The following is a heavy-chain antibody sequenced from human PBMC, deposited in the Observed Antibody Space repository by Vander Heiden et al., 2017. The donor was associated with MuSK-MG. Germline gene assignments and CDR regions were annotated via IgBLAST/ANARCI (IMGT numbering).Heavy chain of an antibody. CDR2: INHSGST. Sequence: QVQLQQWGAGLLKPSETLSLTCAVYGGSFSGYYWSWIRQPPGKGLEWIGEINHSGSTNYNPSLKSRVTISVDTSKNQFSLKLSSETAADTAVYYCARGRANDYGGNRYFDYWGQGTLVTVSS. J-gene: IGHJ4*02. V-gene: IGHV4-34*01. CDR3: ARGRANDYGGNRYFDY. D-gene: IGHD4-17*01. CDR1: GGSFSGYY.